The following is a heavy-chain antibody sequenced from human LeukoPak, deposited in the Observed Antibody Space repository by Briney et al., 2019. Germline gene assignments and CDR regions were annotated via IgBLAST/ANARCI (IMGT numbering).Heavy chain of an antibody. Sequence: ASVKVSCKASGYTFTSYYMHWVRQAPGQGLEWMGIINPSSGSTSYAQKFQGRVTMTRDTSTSTGYMELSSLRSEDTAVYYCARGMIVVVINSAFDIWGQGTMVPVSS. D-gene: IGHD3-22*01. CDR2: INPSSGST. J-gene: IGHJ3*02. CDR1: GYTFTSYY. CDR3: ARGMIVVVINSAFDI. V-gene: IGHV1-46*01.